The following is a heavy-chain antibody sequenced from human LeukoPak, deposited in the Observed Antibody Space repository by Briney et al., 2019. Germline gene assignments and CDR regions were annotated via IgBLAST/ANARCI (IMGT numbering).Heavy chain of an antibody. J-gene: IGHJ6*03. CDR2: ISYDGSNK. V-gene: IGHV3-30-3*01. D-gene: IGHD3-3*01. CDR3: AKDGNYDFWSGSNYYYYYYMDV. CDR1: GFTFSSYA. Sequence: GRSLRLSCAASGFTFSSYAMHWVRQAPGKGLEWVAVISYDGSNKYYADSVKGRFTISRDNSKNTLYLQMNSLRAEDTAVYYCAKDGNYDFWSGSNYYYYYYMDVWGKGTTVTVSS.